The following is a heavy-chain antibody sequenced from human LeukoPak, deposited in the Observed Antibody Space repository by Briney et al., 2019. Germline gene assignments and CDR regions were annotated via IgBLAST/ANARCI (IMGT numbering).Heavy chain of an antibody. CDR3: ARGVGSTRTFDY. V-gene: IGHV4-59*01. CDR2: IYYSGST. D-gene: IGHD2-2*01. CDR1: GGSISNYY. Sequence: PSETLSLTCTVSGGSISNYYWTWIRQPPGKGLEWIGCIYYSGSTNYNPSLKSRVTISVDMSENQFSLNLTSVTAADTAVYYCARGVGSTRTFDYWGQGTLVTVSS. J-gene: IGHJ4*02.